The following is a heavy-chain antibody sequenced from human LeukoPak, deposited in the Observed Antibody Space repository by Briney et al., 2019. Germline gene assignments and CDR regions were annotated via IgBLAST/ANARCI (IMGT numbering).Heavy chain of an antibody. V-gene: IGHV1-46*01. CDR1: GYNFISFY. CDR3: ARDGISYGSGAANYDFEYYFMDV. J-gene: IGHJ6*03. Sequence: ASVKVSCKASGYNFISFYIHWVRQAPGQGLQWMGMINPTTGSTDYAQNFQGRVTMTRDMSTATVYMELRSLRYEDTAVYYCARDGISYGSGAANYDFEYYFMDVWGKGTTVSVSS. D-gene: IGHD3-16*01. CDR2: INPTTGST.